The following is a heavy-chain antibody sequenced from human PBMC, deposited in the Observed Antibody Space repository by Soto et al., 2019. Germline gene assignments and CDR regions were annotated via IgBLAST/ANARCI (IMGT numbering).Heavy chain of an antibody. Sequence: GGSLRLSCAASGFTFSSYAMSWVRQAPGKGLEWVSAISGSGGSTYYADSVKGRFTISRDNSKNTLYLQMNSLRAEDTAVYYCAKDRITMVRGVIYHAFDIWGQGTMVTVSS. J-gene: IGHJ3*02. D-gene: IGHD3-10*01. CDR3: AKDRITMVRGVIYHAFDI. CDR1: GFTFSSYA. V-gene: IGHV3-23*01. CDR2: ISGSGGST.